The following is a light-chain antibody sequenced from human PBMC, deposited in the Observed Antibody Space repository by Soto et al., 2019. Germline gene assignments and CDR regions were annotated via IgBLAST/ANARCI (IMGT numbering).Light chain of an antibody. CDR3: QQYGSSQYT. CDR2: GAS. Sequence: EIVLTQSPDTLSLSPGERATLSCRASQSVSSSYLAWYQQKPGQAPRLLIYGASSRATGIPDRFSASGSGTDFTLTISRLEPADFAVYYCQQYGSSQYTFGQGTKLEIK. CDR1: QSVSSSY. J-gene: IGKJ2*01. V-gene: IGKV3-20*01.